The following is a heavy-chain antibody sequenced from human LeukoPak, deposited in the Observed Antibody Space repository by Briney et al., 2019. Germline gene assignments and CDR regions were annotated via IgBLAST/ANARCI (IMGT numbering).Heavy chain of an antibody. V-gene: IGHV3-21*01. D-gene: IGHD3/OR15-3a*01. Sequence: GGSLRLSCAASGFTLSSYSMNWVRQAPGKGLEWVSSISSSSSYRYYADSVKGRFTISRDNAYNSLFLQMNSLRAEDTAVYYCARDVTGTVGLVNYWGQGTLVTVSS. CDR2: ISSSSSYR. CDR1: GFTLSSYS. J-gene: IGHJ4*02. CDR3: ARDVTGTVGLVNY.